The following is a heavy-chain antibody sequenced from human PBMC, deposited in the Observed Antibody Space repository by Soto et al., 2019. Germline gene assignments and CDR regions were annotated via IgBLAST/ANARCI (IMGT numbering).Heavy chain of an antibody. V-gene: IGHV3-66*01. J-gene: IGHJ3*02. D-gene: IGHD3-22*01. CDR3: ASNRRPARQITMNI. CDR1: GFTVSSNY. Sequence: PGGSLRLSCAASGFTVSSNYMSWVRQAPGKGLEWVSAIYSGGSTYYADSVKGRFTIPRDNSKNTLYLQMNSLRAEDTAVYYCASNRRPARQITMNIWGQATMVTVSS. CDR2: IYSGGST.